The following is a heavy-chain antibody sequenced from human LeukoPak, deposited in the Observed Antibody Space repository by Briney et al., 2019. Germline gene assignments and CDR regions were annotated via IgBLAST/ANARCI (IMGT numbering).Heavy chain of an antibody. CDR1: GGSISSYY. D-gene: IGHD3-22*01. Sequence: SETLSLTCTVSGGSISSYYWSWIRQPPGKGLEWIGYIYYSGSTNYNPSLKSRVTISVDTSKNQFSLKLSSVTAPDTAVYYCARHQGYHFDYSGYCAIDYWGQGTLVTVSS. CDR2: IYYSGST. V-gene: IGHV4-59*08. J-gene: IGHJ4*02. CDR3: ARHQGYHFDYSGYCAIDY.